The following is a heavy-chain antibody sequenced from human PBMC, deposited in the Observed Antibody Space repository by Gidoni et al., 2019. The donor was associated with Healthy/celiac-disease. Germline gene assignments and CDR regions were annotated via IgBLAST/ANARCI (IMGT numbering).Heavy chain of an antibody. V-gene: IGHV3-33*01. D-gene: IGHD6-6*01. CDR2: IWYDGSNK. J-gene: IGHJ3*02. CDR3: ARGADSSSSDAFDI. CDR1: GFTFSGYG. Sequence: QVQLVESGGGVVQPGRSLRLSCAASGFTFSGYGMHWVRQAPGKGLEWVAVIWYDGSNKYYADSVKGRFTISRDNSKNTLYLQMNSLRAEDTAVYYCARGADSSSSDAFDIWGQGTMVTVSS.